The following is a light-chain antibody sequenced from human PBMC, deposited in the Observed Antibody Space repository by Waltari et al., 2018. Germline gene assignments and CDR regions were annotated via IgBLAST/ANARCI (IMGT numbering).Light chain of an antibody. J-gene: IGKJ2*01. CDR2: GAS. Sequence: EIVLTQSPGTLSLSPGERASPPSRTSQSVSSNYLAWYQQTPGQAPRLLIYGASSRAIGIPDRFSGSGSGTDFTLTISRLEPEDFAVYYCQQYYDWRSFGQGTKLEIK. CDR3: QQYYDWRS. CDR1: QSVSSNY. V-gene: IGKV3-20*01.